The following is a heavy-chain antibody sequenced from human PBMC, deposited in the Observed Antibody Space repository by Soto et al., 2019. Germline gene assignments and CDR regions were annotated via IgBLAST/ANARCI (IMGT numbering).Heavy chain of an antibody. D-gene: IGHD4-17*01. CDR2: IIPIFGTA. CDR1: GGTFSSYA. J-gene: IGHJ6*02. Sequence: SENGSCKASGGTFSSYAISWVRQAPGQGLEWMGGIIPIFGTANYAQKFQGRVTITADESTSTAYMELSSLRSEDTAVYYCARVGYGDYLPYYYGMDAWGQGTTVTVSS. CDR3: ARVGYGDYLPYYYGMDA. V-gene: IGHV1-69*13.